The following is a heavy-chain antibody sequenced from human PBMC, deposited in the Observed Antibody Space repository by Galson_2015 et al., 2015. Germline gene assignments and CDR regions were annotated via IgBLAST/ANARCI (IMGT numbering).Heavy chain of an antibody. CDR2: IYHSGST. D-gene: IGHD2-2*01. CDR1: GGSISSGGSS. CDR3: ARVRYQLHHAFDP. Sequence: TLSLACAVSGGSISSGGSSWSWIRPPPGKGLEWLGYIYHSGSTYYNPSLKSRVTISLDRSKNHFSLKLSSVTAADTAVYYCARVRYQLHHAFDPWGQGTLVTVSS. J-gene: IGHJ5*02. V-gene: IGHV4-30-2*01.